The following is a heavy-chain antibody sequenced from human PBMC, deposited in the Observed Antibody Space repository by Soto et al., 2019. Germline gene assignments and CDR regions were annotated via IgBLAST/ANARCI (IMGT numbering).Heavy chain of an antibody. D-gene: IGHD2-15*01. Sequence: QVQLQESGPGLVKPSQTLSLTCTVSGGSISSGGYYWSWIRQHPGKGLEWIGYIYYSGSTYYNPSLASRVTISVDTSKNQFSLKLSSVTAADTAVYYCAIGYCSGGSCSPFDYWGQGTLVTVSS. J-gene: IGHJ4*02. CDR2: IYYSGST. CDR1: GGSISSGGYY. V-gene: IGHV4-31*03. CDR3: AIGYCSGGSCSPFDY.